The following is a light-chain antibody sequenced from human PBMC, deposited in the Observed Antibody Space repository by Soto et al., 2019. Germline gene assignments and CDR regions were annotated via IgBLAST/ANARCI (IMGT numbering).Light chain of an antibody. CDR2: DAS. Sequence: EIVLTQSPATLSLSPGDRVTLSCRASQTVGRYLSWYQHSPGQGPRLLVYDASNRATGIPARFSGSGSETDFTLTISSLEPEDFATYYCQQYNSYSWTFGQGTKVEIK. V-gene: IGKV3-11*01. CDR3: QQYNSYSWT. J-gene: IGKJ1*01. CDR1: QTVGRY.